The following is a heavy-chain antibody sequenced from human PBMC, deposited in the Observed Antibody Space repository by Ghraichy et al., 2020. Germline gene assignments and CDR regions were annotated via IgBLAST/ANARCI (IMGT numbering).Heavy chain of an antibody. J-gene: IGHJ4*02. CDR1: GFTFSSYA. D-gene: IGHD2-15*01. V-gene: IGHV3-23*01. CDR3: AKDRRRYCIGDSCYPPLCDS. CDR2: LNGPDSGT. Sequence: GGSLRLSCAASGFTFSSYAMSWVRQAPGKGLEWVSSLNGPDSGTFYADSVKGRFTISRDNSKNTLYLQMNSLRAEDTALYYCAKDRRRYCIGDSCYPPLCDSWGQGTLVIVSS.